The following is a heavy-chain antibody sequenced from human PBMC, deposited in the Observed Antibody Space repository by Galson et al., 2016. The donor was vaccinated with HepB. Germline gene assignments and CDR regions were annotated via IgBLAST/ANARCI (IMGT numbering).Heavy chain of an antibody. Sequence: SVKVSCKASGGTFDSYGFHWVRQAPGQRLEWLGWISAVNDNTKYSQKFQGRVTITRDTSASTAYMELSSLRSEDTAVYYCARRGDGYNYDCWGQGTLVTVSS. J-gene: IGHJ3*01. CDR2: ISAVNDNT. CDR1: GGTFDSYG. CDR3: ARRGDGYNYDC. D-gene: IGHD5-24*01. V-gene: IGHV1-3*01.